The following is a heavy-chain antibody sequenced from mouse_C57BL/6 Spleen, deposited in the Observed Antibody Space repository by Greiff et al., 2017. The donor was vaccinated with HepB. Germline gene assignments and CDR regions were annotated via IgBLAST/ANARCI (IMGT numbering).Heavy chain of an antibody. Sequence: QVQLQQPGAELVMPGASVKLSCKASGYTFTSYWMHWVKQRPGQGLEWIGEIDPSDSYTNYNQKFKGKSTLTVDKSSSTAYMQLSSLTSEDSAVYYCAIWPTGTNYFDYWGQGTTLTVSS. CDR3: AIWPTGTNYFDY. CDR1: GYTFTSYW. D-gene: IGHD4-1*02. V-gene: IGHV1-69*01. J-gene: IGHJ2*01. CDR2: IDPSDSYT.